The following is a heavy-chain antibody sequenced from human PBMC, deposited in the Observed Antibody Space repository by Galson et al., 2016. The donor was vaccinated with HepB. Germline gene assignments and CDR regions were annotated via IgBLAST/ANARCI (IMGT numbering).Heavy chain of an antibody. CDR1: GFTLSSSA. V-gene: IGHV3-23*01. CDR2: LTGTGSFA. CDR3: GRDYPTMTDRYPYHVDC. Sequence: SLRLSCAASGFTLSSSAMTWVRQAPGRGLEWVSALTGTGSFAYYAESVRGRFTLSRDTSKNTVYLQMNYLIADDTALYDCGRDYPTMTDRYPYHVDCWGKGTAVTVSS. D-gene: IGHD4-17*01. J-gene: IGHJ6*04.